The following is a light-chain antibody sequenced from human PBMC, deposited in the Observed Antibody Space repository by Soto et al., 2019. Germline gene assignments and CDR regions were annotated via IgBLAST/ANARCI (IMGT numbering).Light chain of an antibody. CDR3: QQYDSWPPIT. J-gene: IGKJ5*01. CDR2: GAS. CDR1: QSVGSN. Sequence: EIVMTQSPATLSVSPGSRATLSCRASQSVGSNLAWYQQKPGQAPRLLIYGASTRATGIPARFRGSGSGTDFTLTISSPQSEDFAVYYCQQYDSWPPITFGQGTRLEIK. V-gene: IGKV3-15*01.